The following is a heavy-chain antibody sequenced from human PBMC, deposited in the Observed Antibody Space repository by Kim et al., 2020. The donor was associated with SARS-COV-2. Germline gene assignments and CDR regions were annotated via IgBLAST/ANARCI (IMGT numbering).Heavy chain of an antibody. CDR2: I. V-gene: IGHV3-48*03. D-gene: IGHD1-26*01. J-gene: IGHJ3*02. Sequence: IYYADSVKDRFTISRDNSKNSLYLQMNSLRAEDTAVYYCARTVGAYAFDIWGQGTMVTVSS. CDR3: ARTVGAYAFDI.